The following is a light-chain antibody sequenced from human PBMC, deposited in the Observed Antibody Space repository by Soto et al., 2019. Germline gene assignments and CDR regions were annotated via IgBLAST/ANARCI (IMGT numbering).Light chain of an antibody. CDR2: AAS. V-gene: IGKV1-17*01. J-gene: IGKJ5*01. CDR3: LQHNSYPIT. CDR1: KGIRND. Sequence: DIQMTQSPSSLSPSVGDSCTITCRASKGIRNDLGWHKQQPGKAPKXXIYAASSLQSGVPSRFSGSGSGTDATLTISSLQHEDFATYYCLQHNSYPITFGQGTRLEIK.